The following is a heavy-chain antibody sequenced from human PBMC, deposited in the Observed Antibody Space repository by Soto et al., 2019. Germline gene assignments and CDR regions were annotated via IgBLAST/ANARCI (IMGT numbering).Heavy chain of an antibody. V-gene: IGHV3-23*01. Sequence: GGSLRLSCAASGFTFSSYAMNWVRQAPGKGLEWISVISNSGHSAYYADSVKGRFTISRDNSKNTLYLKIKSLRAEDTAAYYCAKGGPTFLNWFGPWGQGTLATVSS. CDR1: GFTFSSYA. CDR3: AKGGPTFLNWFGP. CDR2: ISNSGHSA. J-gene: IGHJ5*02. D-gene: IGHD5-12*01.